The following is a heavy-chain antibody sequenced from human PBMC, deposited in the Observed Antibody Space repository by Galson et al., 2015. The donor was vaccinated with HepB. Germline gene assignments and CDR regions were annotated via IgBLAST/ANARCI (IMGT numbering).Heavy chain of an antibody. D-gene: IGHD1-14*01. J-gene: IGHJ4*02. CDR1: EFTFSNFG. CDR2: IWYDGSKE. V-gene: IGHV3-33*01. Sequence: SLRLSCAASEFTFSNFGMHWVRQAPGKGLEWVAVIWYDGSKEYYADSVKGRFTISRHNSKNTLYLQMNSLRAEDTAVYHCTRYNGNLPAFDYWGQGTLVTVSS. CDR3: TRYNGNLPAFDY.